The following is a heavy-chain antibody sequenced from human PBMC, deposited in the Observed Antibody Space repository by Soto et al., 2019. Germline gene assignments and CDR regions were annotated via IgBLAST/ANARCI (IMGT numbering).Heavy chain of an antibody. Sequence: ASVKVSCKVSGYTLTELSMHCVRQAPGKGLEWMGGFDPEDGETIYAQKFQGRVTMTEDTSTDTAYMELSSLRSEDTAVYYCATVPRGSSWYFVDYYYYGMDVWGQGTTVTVSS. J-gene: IGHJ6*02. CDR1: GYTLTELS. CDR3: ATVPRGSSWYFVDYYYYGMDV. V-gene: IGHV1-24*01. CDR2: FDPEDGET. D-gene: IGHD6-13*01.